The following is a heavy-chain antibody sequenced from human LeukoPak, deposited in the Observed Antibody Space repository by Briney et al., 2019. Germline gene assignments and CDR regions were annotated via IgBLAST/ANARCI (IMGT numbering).Heavy chain of an antibody. J-gene: IGHJ4*02. CDR1: GYTFTSYY. CDR3: ATVESSGSFDY. D-gene: IGHD3-10*01. CDR2: INPSGGST. Sequence: GASVKVSCKASGYTFTSYYMHWVRQAPGQGLEWMGIINPSGGSTSYAQKFQGRVTMTEDTSTDTAYMELSSLRSEDTAVYYCATVESSGSFDYWGQGTLVTVSS. V-gene: IGHV1-46*01.